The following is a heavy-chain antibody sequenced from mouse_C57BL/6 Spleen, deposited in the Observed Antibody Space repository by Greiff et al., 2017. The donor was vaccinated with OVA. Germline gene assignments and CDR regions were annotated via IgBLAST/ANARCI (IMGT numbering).Heavy chain of an antibody. J-gene: IGHJ3*01. CDR1: GYTFTSYI. Sequence: EVQLQQSGPELVKPGASVKMSCKASGYTFTSYIMHWVKQKPGQGLEWIGYIYPYNDGTKYNEKFKGKATLTSDKSSSTAYMELSSLTSEDSAVYYCASLYDYDGGAWFAYWGQGTLVTVSA. D-gene: IGHD2-4*01. CDR2: IYPYNDGT. CDR3: ASLYDYDGGAWFAY. V-gene: IGHV1-14*01.